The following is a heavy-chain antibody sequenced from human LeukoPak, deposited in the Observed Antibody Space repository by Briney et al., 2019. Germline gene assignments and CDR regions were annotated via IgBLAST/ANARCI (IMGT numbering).Heavy chain of an antibody. CDR3: AREWVTTVLNDASDF. V-gene: IGHV1-3*01. D-gene: IGHD4-17*01. CDR2: INAGNGNT. Sequence: ASEKVSCKASGYTFTSYAMHWVRQAPGQRLEWMGWINAGNGNTKYSQKFQGRVTITRDTSASTAHMELSSLRSEDTAMYYCAREWVTTVLNDASDFWGQGTMVTVSS. CDR1: GYTFTSYA. J-gene: IGHJ3*01.